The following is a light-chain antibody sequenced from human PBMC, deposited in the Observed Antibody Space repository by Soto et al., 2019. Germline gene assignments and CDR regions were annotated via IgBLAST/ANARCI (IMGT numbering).Light chain of an antibody. Sequence: EIVMTQSPATLSVSPGDGATLSCRASQSVSSSLAWYQRKPGQPPRPLIYGANTRATGIPARFSGSGSGTDFTLTISSLQSEDFAVYYCQQYYSWPLTFGGGTQLEIK. CDR2: GAN. CDR1: QSVSSS. CDR3: QQYYSWPLT. J-gene: IGKJ4*01. V-gene: IGKV3-15*01.